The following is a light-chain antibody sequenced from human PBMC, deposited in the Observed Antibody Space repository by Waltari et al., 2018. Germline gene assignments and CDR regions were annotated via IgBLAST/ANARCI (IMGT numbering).Light chain of an antibody. J-gene: IGKJ4*01. V-gene: IGKV3-20*01. CDR1: QSVSSSS. Sequence: EIVLTQSPGTLSLSPGDRANLSCRASQSVSSSSLAWYQQKPGQAPRLVIYGASSRATGIPDRFSGSGSGTDFTLTISRLEPEDFAVYYCQHYGTSPEVTFGGGTKVEIK. CDR3: QHYGTSPEVT. CDR2: GAS.